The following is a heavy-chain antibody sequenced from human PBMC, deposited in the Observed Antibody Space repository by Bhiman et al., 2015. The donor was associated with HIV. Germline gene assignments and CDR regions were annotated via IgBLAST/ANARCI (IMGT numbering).Heavy chain of an antibody. CDR1: GFNFSTYS. D-gene: IGHD3-16*02. Sequence: EVQLVESGGGLVKPGGSLRLSCAASGFNFSTYSMDWVRQAPGKGLEWVSSISSSSSYIYYSKSVRGRFTVSRDNAKNSLYLQMNNLGAEDTALYYCARDVGFRLGEISLDFDAFDIWGQGTMVTVSS. CDR3: ARDVGFRLGEISLDFDAFDI. J-gene: IGHJ3*02. V-gene: IGHV3-21*03. CDR2: ISSSSSYI.